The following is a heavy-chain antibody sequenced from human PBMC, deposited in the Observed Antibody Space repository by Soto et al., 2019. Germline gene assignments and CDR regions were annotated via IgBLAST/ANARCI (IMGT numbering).Heavy chain of an antibody. CDR3: ARMGLLGVLIRDYYGMDV. V-gene: IGHV4-34*01. J-gene: IGHJ6*02. CDR1: GGSFSGYY. D-gene: IGHD3-3*01. CDR2: INHSGST. Sequence: SETLSLTCAVYGGSFSGYYWSWIRQPPGKGLEWIGEINHSGSTNYNPSLKSRVTISVDTSKNQFSLKLSSVTAADTAVYYCARMGLLGVLIRDYYGMDVWGQGTTVTVYS.